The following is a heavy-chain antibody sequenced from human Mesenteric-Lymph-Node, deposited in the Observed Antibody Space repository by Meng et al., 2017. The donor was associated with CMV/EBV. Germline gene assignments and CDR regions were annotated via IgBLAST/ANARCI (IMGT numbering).Heavy chain of an antibody. CDR3: ASEWAHDY. Sequence: GESLKISCAASGFSFSEWWMYWVRRAPGKGLVWVSRVNNDETTTPYADSVKGRFTISRDNAKNSLYLQMNSLRAEDTAVYYCASEWAHDYWGQGTLVTVSS. CDR1: GFSFSEWW. CDR2: VNNDETTT. J-gene: IGHJ4*02. D-gene: IGHD1-26*01. V-gene: IGHV3-74*03.